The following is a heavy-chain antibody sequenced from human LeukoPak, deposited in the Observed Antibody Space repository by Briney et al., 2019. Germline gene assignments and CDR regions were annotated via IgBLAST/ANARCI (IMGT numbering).Heavy chain of an antibody. J-gene: IGHJ4*02. Sequence: GASVKVSCKASGNTFTSYGISGGRKAPGKGLEWMGWISAYNGNTNYAQKLQGRVTMTTDTSTSTAYMELRSLRSDDTAVYYCARARISSSWVDYWGQGTLVTVSS. CDR3: ARARISSSWVDY. CDR1: GNTFTSYG. D-gene: IGHD6-13*01. CDR2: ISAYNGNT. V-gene: IGHV1-18*01.